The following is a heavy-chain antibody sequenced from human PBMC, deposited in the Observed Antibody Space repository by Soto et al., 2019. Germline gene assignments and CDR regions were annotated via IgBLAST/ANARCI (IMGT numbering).Heavy chain of an antibody. CDR2: INPNSGGT. J-gene: IGHJ6*02. V-gene: IGHV1-2*04. Sequence: ASVKVSCKASGYTFTGYYMHWVRQAPGQGLEWMGWINPNSGGTNYAQKFQGWVTMTRDTSISTAYMELSRLRSDDTAVYYCARSGIGYCSSTSCSKNHYYYGMDVWGQGTTVTVS. CDR3: ARSGIGYCSSTSCSKNHYYYGMDV. D-gene: IGHD2-2*01. CDR1: GYTFTGYY.